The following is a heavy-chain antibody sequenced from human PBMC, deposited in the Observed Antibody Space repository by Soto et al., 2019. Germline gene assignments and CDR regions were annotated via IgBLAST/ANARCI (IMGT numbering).Heavy chain of an antibody. CDR2: VYYSGST. Sequence: SETLSLTCSVSGGSVTLTSYYWGWSRQPPGKGLEWIGNVYYSGSTNYNPPLKSRVTISVDTSKNQFSLSLKSVTAADTAVYYCASDYSGYSADPEYYGVEVWGQGTTVTVSS. CDR3: ASDYSGYSADPEYYGVEV. CDR1: GGSVTLTSYY. J-gene: IGHJ6*02. D-gene: IGHD3-22*01. V-gene: IGHV4-39*01.